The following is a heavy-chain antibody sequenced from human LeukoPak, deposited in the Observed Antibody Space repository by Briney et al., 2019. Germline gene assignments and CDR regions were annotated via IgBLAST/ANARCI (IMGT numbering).Heavy chain of an antibody. V-gene: IGHV3-20*04. D-gene: IGHD3-3*01. CDR1: GFTFDDYG. J-gene: IGHJ4*02. CDR3: ARDFTGPFRFLEWLLYFDY. Sequence: PTGGSLRLSCAASGFTFDDYGMSWVRQAPGKGLEWVSGINWNGGSTGYADSVKGRFTISRDNAKNSLYLQMNSLRAEDTAVYYCARDFTGPFRFLEWLLYFDYWGQGTLVTVSS. CDR2: INWNGGST.